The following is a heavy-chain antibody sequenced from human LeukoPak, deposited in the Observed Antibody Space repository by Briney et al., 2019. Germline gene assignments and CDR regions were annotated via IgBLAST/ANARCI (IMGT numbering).Heavy chain of an antibody. D-gene: IGHD5-18*01. J-gene: IGHJ4*02. Sequence: GGSLRLSCAASGFTFSSYGMHWVRQAPGKGLEWVAFIRYDGSNKYYADSVKGRFTISRDNSKNTLYLQMNSLRAEDTAVYYCATPVLDTAMGDRRGLDYWGQGTLVTVSS. CDR2: IRYDGSNK. CDR3: ATPVLDTAMGDRRGLDY. CDR1: GFTFSSYG. V-gene: IGHV3-30*02.